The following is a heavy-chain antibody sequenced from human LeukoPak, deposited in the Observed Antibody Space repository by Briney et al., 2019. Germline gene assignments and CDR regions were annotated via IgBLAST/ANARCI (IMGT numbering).Heavy chain of an antibody. CDR1: GFTFSDYY. CDR3: AGSIAAAGTSAFDI. CDR2: ISSSGSTI. Sequence: PGGSLRLSCAASGFTFSDYYMSWIRQAPGKGLEGVSYISSSGSTIYYANSVKGRFTISRDNAKNSLYLQMNSLRAEDTAVYYCAGSIAAAGTSAFDIWGQGTMVTVSS. D-gene: IGHD6-13*01. V-gene: IGHV3-11*01. J-gene: IGHJ3*02.